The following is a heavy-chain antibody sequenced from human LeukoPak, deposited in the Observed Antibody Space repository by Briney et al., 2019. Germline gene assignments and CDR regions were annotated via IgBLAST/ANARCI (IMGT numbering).Heavy chain of an antibody. CDR3: ATAAWGSGSYYYSDY. CDR2: FDPEDGET. V-gene: IGHV1-24*01. J-gene: IGHJ4*02. Sequence: GASVKVSCKVSGYTLTELSMHWVRQAPGKGLEWMGGFDPEDGETIYAQKFQGRVTMTEDTSTDTAYMELSSLRSEDTAVYYCATAAWGSGSYYYSDYWGQGTLVTVSS. CDR1: GYTLTELS. D-gene: IGHD3-10*01.